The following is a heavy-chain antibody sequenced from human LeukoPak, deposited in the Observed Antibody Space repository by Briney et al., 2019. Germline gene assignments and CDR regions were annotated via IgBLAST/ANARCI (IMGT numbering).Heavy chain of an antibody. CDR3: ARTYIWELSLLGASFGY. V-gene: IGHV1-46*01. Sequence: GASVKVSCKASGYSFTSNYIHWVRQAPGQGLEWMGMIYPRDGSTSYAQKFQGRVTMTRDTSTSTVYMELSSLRSEDTAVYYCARTYIWELSLLGASFGYWGQGTLVTVSS. D-gene: IGHD3-16*02. CDR1: GYSFTSNY. CDR2: IYPRDGST. J-gene: IGHJ4*02.